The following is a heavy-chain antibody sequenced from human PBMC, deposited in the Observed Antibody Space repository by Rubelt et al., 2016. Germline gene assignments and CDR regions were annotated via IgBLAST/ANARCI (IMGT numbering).Heavy chain of an antibody. J-gene: IGHJ5*02. D-gene: IGHD2-15*01. CDR3: ARGATLWFGH. Sequence: QVQLQQWGAGLLKPSETLSLTCAVYGGSFSGYYWSWIRQPPGKGLEWIGEINLSGGTNYNPSLRRRVTIPVDTSKTQFSLKRSSVTAADTAVYYCARGATLWFGHWGQGTLVTVSS. CDR1: GGSFSGYY. V-gene: IGHV4-34*01. CDR2: INLSGGT.